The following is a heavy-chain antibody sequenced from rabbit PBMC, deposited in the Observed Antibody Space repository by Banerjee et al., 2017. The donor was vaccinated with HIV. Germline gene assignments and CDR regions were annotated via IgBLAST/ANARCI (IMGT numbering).Heavy chain of an antibody. V-gene: IGHV1S45*01. CDR3: VKDYSGWGADL. CDR1: GLDFSSYW. Sequence: QEQLVEYGGDLVQPEGSLTLTCKASGLDFSSYWICWVRQAPGKGLEWIACMDTGSSGHSKYASWAKGRFTISSDNDQNTLYLQLHSLTAADTAPYFCVKDYSGWGADLWGPGTLVTVS. CDR2: MDTGSSGHS. D-gene: IGHD4-1*01. J-gene: IGHJ4*01.